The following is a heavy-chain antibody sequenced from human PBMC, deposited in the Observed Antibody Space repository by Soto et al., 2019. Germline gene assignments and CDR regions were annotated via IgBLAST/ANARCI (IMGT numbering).Heavy chain of an antibody. Sequence: QVHLVQSGAEVKKPGASVKVSCKGSGYAFTTYGITWVRQAPGQGLEWMGWISAHNGNTNYAQKLQGRATVTRDTSTSTAYMELRSMRSEDTAVYYCARGRYGDYWGQGALVTVSS. J-gene: IGHJ4*02. CDR1: GYAFTTYG. D-gene: IGHD1-1*01. V-gene: IGHV1-18*01. CDR2: ISAHNGNT. CDR3: ARGRYGDY.